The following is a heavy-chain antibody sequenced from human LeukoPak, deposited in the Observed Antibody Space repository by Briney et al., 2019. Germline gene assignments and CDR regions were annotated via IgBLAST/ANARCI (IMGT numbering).Heavy chain of an antibody. CDR1: GYTFIGYY. V-gene: IGHV1-2*02. CDR2: INPNSGGT. Sequence: GASVEVSCKASGYTFIGYYIHWVRQAPGQGLEWMGWINPNSGGTNYVQKFQGRVTMTRDTSISTAYMQLSRLRSDDTAVYYCAREGGKVVTAQFDYWGQGTLVTVSS. J-gene: IGHJ4*02. D-gene: IGHD2-21*02. CDR3: AREGGKVVTAQFDY.